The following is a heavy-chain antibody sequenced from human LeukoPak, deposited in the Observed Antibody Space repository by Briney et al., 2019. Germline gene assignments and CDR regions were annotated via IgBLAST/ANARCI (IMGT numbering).Heavy chain of an antibody. V-gene: IGHV3-11*01. Sequence: GGSLRLSCAASGFTFSDYYMSWMPQAPGKGLEGISYISRSGSTIYYADSVKGRFTISRDNAKNSLYLKMISLRAEDTAVYYCARGGEQQWLVNLDYWGQGTLVTVSS. D-gene: IGHD6-19*01. CDR2: ISRSGSTI. CDR1: GFTFSDYY. CDR3: ARGGEQQWLVNLDY. J-gene: IGHJ4*02.